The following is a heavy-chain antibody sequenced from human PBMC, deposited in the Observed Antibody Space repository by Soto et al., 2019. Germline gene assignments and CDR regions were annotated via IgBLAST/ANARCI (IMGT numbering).Heavy chain of an antibody. J-gene: IGHJ5*02. V-gene: IGHV4-61*01. CDR1: GGSVRSGTYY. CDR3: ARGLPAAIGYNWFDP. D-gene: IGHD2-2*01. CDR2: IYYSGST. Sequence: SETLSLTCTVSGGSVRSGTYYWSWIRQPPGKGLEWIGYIYYSGSTNYNPSLKSRVTISVDTSKNQFSLKLNSVTAADTAVYYCARGLPAAIGYNWFDPWGQGTLVTVSS.